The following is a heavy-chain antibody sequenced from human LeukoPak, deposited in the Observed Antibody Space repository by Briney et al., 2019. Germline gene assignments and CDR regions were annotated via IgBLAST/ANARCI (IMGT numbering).Heavy chain of an antibody. V-gene: IGHV3-30*04. J-gene: IGHJ4*02. CDR3: ARDRARCSGGSCYSHNIWYFDY. CDR2: ISYDGSNK. D-gene: IGHD2-15*01. Sequence: GGSLRLSCAASGFTFSSYAMHWVRQAPGKGLEWVAVISYDGSNKYYADSVKGRFTISRDNSKNTLYLQMNSLRAEDTAVYYCARDRARCSGGSCYSHNIWYFDYWGQGTLVTVSS. CDR1: GFTFSSYA.